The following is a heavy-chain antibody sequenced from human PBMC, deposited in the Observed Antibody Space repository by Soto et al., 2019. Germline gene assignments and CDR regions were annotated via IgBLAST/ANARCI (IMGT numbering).Heavy chain of an antibody. CDR2: VYYTGTT. V-gene: IGHV4-31*03. Sequence: VQLQESGPGLVKPSQTLSLTCTVSGASIASSGPYWSWIRQLPGKCLEWIGYVYYTGTTYYNPSLESRLTISTDTSNNQVSLKLTSVTAADTAVYYCARDFWSGYGYFDFWGQGTLVTVSS. D-gene: IGHD3-3*01. J-gene: IGHJ4*02. CDR3: ARDFWSGYGYFDF. CDR1: GASIASSGPY.